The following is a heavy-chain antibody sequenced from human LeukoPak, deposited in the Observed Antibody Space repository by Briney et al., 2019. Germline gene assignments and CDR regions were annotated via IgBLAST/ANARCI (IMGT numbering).Heavy chain of an antibody. CDR2: IDSSGDVI. V-gene: IGHV3-11*01. J-gene: IGHJ5*02. CDR3: AKGTHSSSWHWYDP. D-gene: IGHD6-13*01. CDR1: GFTFSDYY. Sequence: GGSLRLSCAASGFTFSDYYMTWIRQSPGKGLEWLSYIDSSGDVIYYADSVKGRFTISRDNAKNSLYLQMSSLRAEDTAVYYCAKGTHSSSWHWYDPWGQGTLVTVST.